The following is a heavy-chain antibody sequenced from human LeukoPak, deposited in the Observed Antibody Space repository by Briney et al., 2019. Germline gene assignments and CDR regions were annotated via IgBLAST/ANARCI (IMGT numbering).Heavy chain of an antibody. CDR1: GGSISSYY. J-gene: IGHJ4*02. Sequence: SETLSLTCTVSGGSISSYYWSWIRQPPGKGLEWIGYIYYSGSTNYNPSLKSRVTISVDTSKNQFSLKLSSVTAADTAVYYCATTLYYDFWSGRFDYWGQGTLVTVSS. D-gene: IGHD3-3*01. CDR3: ATTLYYDFWSGRFDY. V-gene: IGHV4-59*08. CDR2: IYYSGST.